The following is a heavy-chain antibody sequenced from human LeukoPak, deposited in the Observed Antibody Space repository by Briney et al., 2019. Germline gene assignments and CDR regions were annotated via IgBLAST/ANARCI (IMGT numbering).Heavy chain of an antibody. D-gene: IGHD3-22*01. CDR2: ISHSGST. CDR1: GYSIGSGYY. V-gene: IGHV4-38-2*02. J-gene: IGHJ4*02. Sequence: PSETLSLTCTVSGYSIGSGYYWGWIRQPPGKGLERIGSISHSGSTYYNPSLKSRVTISEDTSKNQFSLKLSSVTAADTAVYYCATGGPYYYDSSGYVDYWGQGTLVTVSS. CDR3: ATGGPYYYDSSGYVDY.